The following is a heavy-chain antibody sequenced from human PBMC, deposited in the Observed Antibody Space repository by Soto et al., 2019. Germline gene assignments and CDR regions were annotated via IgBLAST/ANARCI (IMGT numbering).Heavy chain of an antibody. Sequence: ASVKVSCKASGYTFTGYYMHWLRQAPGQGLEWMGWINPNSGGTNYAQKFQGWVTMTRDTSISTAYMELSRLRSDDTAVYYCARDDLSSWSAVSDDGMYVWGQGTTVTVSS. D-gene: IGHD6-6*01. V-gene: IGHV1-2*04. J-gene: IGHJ6*02. CDR2: INPNSGGT. CDR3: ARDDLSSWSAVSDDGMYV. CDR1: GYTFTGYY.